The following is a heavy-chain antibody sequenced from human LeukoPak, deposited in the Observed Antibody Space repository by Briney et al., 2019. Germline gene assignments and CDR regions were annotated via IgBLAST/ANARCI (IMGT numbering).Heavy chain of an antibody. V-gene: IGHV3-21*01. CDR1: GFTFSSYS. J-gene: IGHJ4*02. Sequence: NPGGSLRLSCAASGFTFSSYSMNWVRQAPGKGLEWVSSMSSSSRYIYYADSVKGRFTISRDNAKNSLYLQMNSLRAEDTAVYYCARDGNEYGHDEAYYFDYWGQGTLVTVSS. CDR3: ARDGNEYGHDEAYYFDY. D-gene: IGHD1-1*01. CDR2: MSSSSRYI.